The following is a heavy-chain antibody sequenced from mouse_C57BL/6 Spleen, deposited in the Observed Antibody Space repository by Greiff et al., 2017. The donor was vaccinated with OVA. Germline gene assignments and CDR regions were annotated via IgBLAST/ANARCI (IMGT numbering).Heavy chain of an antibody. J-gene: IGHJ3*01. CDR2: IRSKSNNYAT. CDR1: GFSFNTYA. V-gene: IGHV10-1*01. Sequence: GGGLVQPKGSLKLSCAASGFSFNTYAMNWVRQAPGKGLEWVARIRSKSNNYATYYADSVKDRFTISRDDSESMLYLQMNNLKTEDTAMYYCVRQNYGSSYRFAYWGQGTLVTVSA. D-gene: IGHD1-1*01. CDR3: VRQNYGSSYRFAY.